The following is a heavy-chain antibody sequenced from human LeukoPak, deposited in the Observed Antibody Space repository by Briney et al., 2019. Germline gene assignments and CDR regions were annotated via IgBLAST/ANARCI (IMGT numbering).Heavy chain of an antibody. J-gene: IGHJ6*03. V-gene: IGHV3-21*01. CDR2: ISSSSSYI. D-gene: IGHD2-2*01. Sequence: PGGSLRLSCAASGFTFSSYSMNWVRQAPGKGLEWVSSISSSSSYIYYADSVMGRFTISRDNAKNSLYLQMNSLRAEDTAVYYCARDGGYCSSTSCYPYYYMDVWGKGTTVTVSS. CDR3: ARDGGYCSSTSCYPYYYMDV. CDR1: GFTFSSYS.